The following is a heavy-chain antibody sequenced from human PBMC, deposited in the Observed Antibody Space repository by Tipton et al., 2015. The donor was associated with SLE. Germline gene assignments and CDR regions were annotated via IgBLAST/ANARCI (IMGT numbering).Heavy chain of an antibody. D-gene: IGHD2-2*02. CDR3: VRALWLDKDFAVVPPGIRLRAFDI. CDR1: GASISGGGYY. Sequence: LRLSCTVSGASISGGGYYWSWIRQPPGKGLEWIGYIYHSGDTSYNPSLKSRVTMSLDTSKNQFSLQLTSVTAADTAVYYCVRALWLDKDFAVVPPGIRLRAFDIWGQGTTVTVSS. V-gene: IGHV4-61*08. CDR2: IYHSGDT. J-gene: IGHJ6*02.